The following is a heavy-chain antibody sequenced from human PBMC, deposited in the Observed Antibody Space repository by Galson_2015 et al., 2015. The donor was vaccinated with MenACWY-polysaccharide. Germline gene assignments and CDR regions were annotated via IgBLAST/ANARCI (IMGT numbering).Heavy chain of an antibody. CDR2: IYPGDSDT. D-gene: IGHD5-24*01. CDR3: ARMMVGSDGYNYDPFDY. V-gene: IGHV5-51*03. J-gene: IGHJ4*02. Sequence: QSGAEVKKPGESLTISCTGSGYSFTSYWIGWVRQMPGKGLEWMGIIYPGDSDTGYSPSFQGQVTISADKSISTAYLQWSSLKASDTAMYYCARMMVGSDGYNYDPFDYWGQGTLVTVSS. CDR1: GYSFTSYW.